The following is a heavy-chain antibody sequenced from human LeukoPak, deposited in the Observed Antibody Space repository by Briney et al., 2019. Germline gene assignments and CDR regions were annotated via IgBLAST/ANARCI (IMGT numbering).Heavy chain of an antibody. D-gene: IGHD3-10*01. J-gene: IGHJ4*02. V-gene: IGHV4-39*01. CDR1: GGSISSSSYY. CDR2: IYYSGST. CDR3: ARRIPYYYGSGSSLTYDC. Sequence: SETLSLTCTVSGGSISSSSYYWGWIRQPPGKGLEWIGSIYYSGSTYYNPSLESRVTISVDTSKNQFSLKLSSVTAADTAVYYCARRIPYYYGSGSSLTYDCWGQGTLVTVSS.